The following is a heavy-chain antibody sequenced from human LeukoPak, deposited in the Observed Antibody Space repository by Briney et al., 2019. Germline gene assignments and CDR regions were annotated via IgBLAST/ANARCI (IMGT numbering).Heavy chain of an antibody. CDR2: VSSGFQA. CDR1: GVTLGSHD. Sequence: PGGALRLSCTASGVTLGSHDMHWGRQSPGRGREGVAAVSSGFQAFFADSVQGRFTVSREDARNALYLQMNSLRAGDTALYYCVREARGYHYPYFDYWGQGTLVTVPS. CDR3: VREARGYHYPYFDY. V-gene: IGHV3-13*01. J-gene: IGHJ4*02. D-gene: IGHD5-18*01.